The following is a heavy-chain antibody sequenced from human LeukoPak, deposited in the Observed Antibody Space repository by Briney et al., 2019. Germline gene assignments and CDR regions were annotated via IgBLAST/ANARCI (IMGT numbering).Heavy chain of an antibody. V-gene: IGHV3-9*01. CDR1: GFTFDDYA. D-gene: IGHD3-10*01. J-gene: IGHJ4*02. Sequence: PGGSLRLSCAASGFTFDDYAMHWVRQGPGKCLEWGSGISWNSGSIAYADSVKGRFTISRDNAKNSLYLQMDSLRAEDTALYYCAKGLSMVRGLDYWGQGTLVTVSS. CDR2: ISWNSGSI. CDR3: AKGLSMVRGLDY.